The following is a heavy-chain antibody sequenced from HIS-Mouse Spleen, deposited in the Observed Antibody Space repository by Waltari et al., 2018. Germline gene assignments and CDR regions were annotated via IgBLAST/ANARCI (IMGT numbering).Heavy chain of an antibody. V-gene: IGHV4-39*07. CDR1: GGSISSSSYY. CDR3: AREIPYSSSWYDWYFDL. J-gene: IGHJ2*01. D-gene: IGHD6-13*01. CDR2: IYYRGSP. Sequence: QLQLQESGPGLVKPSETLSLTCTVSGGSISSSSYYWGWLRQPPGKGLEWIGSIYYRGSPYYNPSLKSRVTRSVDTSKNQFSLKLSSVTAADTAVYYCAREIPYSSSWYDWYFDLWGRGTLVTVSS.